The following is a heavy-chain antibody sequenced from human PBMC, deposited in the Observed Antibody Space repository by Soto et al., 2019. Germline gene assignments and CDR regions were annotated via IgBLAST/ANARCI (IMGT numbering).Heavy chain of an antibody. V-gene: IGHV4-39*01. Sequence: SETLSLTCTVSGGSISSSSYYWGWIRQPPGKGLEWIGSIYYSGSTYYNPSLKSRVTISVDTSKNQFSLKLSSVAAADTAVYYCARTYYYDSSGYPRDYWGQGTLVTV. CDR1: GGSISSSSYY. CDR2: IYYSGST. CDR3: ARTYYYDSSGYPRDY. D-gene: IGHD3-22*01. J-gene: IGHJ4*02.